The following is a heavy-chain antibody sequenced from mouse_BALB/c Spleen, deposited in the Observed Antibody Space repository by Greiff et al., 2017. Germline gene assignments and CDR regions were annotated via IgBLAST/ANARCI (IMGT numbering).Heavy chain of an antibody. CDR3: TRDDYGSSYFDY. D-gene: IGHD1-1*01. Sequence: QVQLQQPGAELVKPGASVKLSCKASGYTFTSYYMYWVKQRPGQGLEWIGGINPSNGGTNFNEKFKSKATLTVDKSSSTAYMQLSSLTSEDSAVYYCTRDDYGSSYFDYWGQGTTLTVSS. J-gene: IGHJ2*01. CDR1: GYTFTSYY. CDR2: INPSNGGT. V-gene: IGHV1S81*02.